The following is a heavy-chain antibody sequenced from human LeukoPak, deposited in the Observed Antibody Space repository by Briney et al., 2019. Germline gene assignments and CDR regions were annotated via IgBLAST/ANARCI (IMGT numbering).Heavy chain of an antibody. CDR1: GYTFTSYG. D-gene: IGHD6-13*01. J-gene: IGHJ3*02. Sequence: RGASVKVSCKASGYTFTSYGISWVRQAPGQGLEWMGWISAYNGNTNYAQKLQGRVTMTTDTSTSTAYMELRSLRPDDTAVYYCARDHNAAAGLGAFDIWGQGTMVTVSS. CDR3: ARDHNAAAGLGAFDI. CDR2: ISAYNGNT. V-gene: IGHV1-18*01.